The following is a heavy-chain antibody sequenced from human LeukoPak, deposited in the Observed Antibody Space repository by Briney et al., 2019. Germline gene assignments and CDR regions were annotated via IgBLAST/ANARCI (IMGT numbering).Heavy chain of an antibody. CDR1: GGTFSDYA. J-gene: IGHJ6*03. CDR3: ARVGRSRGSLPNSYYYMDV. CDR2: IIPIFGST. D-gene: IGHD1-26*01. V-gene: IGHV1-69*05. Sequence: ASVKVSCKASGGTFSDYAISWVRQAPGQGLEWMGGIIPIFGSTNYAQKFQGRVTITTDQSTRTAYMELNSLSSDDTAVYYCARVGRSRGSLPNSYYYMDVWGKGTTVTVSS.